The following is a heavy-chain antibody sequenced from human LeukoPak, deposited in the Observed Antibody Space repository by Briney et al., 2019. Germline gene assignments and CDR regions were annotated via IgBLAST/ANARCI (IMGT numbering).Heavy chain of an antibody. CDR1: GASISSGSYY. Sequence: SETLSLTCTVSGASISSGSYYWSWIRQPAGKGLEWIGRIYTSGSTNYKSSLKSRVTISADTSKNQFSLKLNSVTAADTAMYYCARDVYCSGGSCRLYAFDIWGQGTMVTVSS. CDR2: IYTSGST. J-gene: IGHJ3*02. V-gene: IGHV4-61*02. CDR3: ARDVYCSGGSCRLYAFDI. D-gene: IGHD2-15*01.